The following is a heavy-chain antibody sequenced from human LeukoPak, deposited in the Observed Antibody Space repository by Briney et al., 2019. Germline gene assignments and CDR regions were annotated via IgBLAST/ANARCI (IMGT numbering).Heavy chain of an antibody. J-gene: IGHJ3*02. V-gene: IGHV1-2*04. CDR2: INPNSGGT. D-gene: IGHD6-19*01. CDR1: GYTFTGYY. Sequence: ASVKVSCKASGYTFTGYYMHWVRQAPGQGLEWMGWINPNSGGTNYAQKFQGWVTMTRDTSISTAYMELSRLRSDDTAVYYCARPSSGWYDAFDIWGQGTMVTVSS. CDR3: ARPSSGWYDAFDI.